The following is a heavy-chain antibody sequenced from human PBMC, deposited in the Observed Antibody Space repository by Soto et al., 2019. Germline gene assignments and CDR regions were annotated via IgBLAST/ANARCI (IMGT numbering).Heavy chain of an antibody. Sequence: SETLSLTCTVSGGSISSYYWSWIRQPPGKGLEWIGYIYYSGSTNYNPSLKSRVTISVDTSKSQFSLKLSSVTAADTAVYYCARGELFLEWSNGGFDPWGQGTLVKVSS. V-gene: IGHV4-59*01. CDR1: GGSISSYY. CDR2: IYYSGST. J-gene: IGHJ5*02. CDR3: ARGELFLEWSNGGFDP. D-gene: IGHD3-3*01.